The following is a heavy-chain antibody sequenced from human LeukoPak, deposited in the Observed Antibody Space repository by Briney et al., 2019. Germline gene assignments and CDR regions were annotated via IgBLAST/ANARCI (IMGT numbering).Heavy chain of an antibody. CDR2: IYSGGST. Sequence: GGSLRLSCAASGFTVSSNYMSWVRQAPGKGLEWVSVIYSGGSTYYADSVKGRFTISRDNSKNTLYLQMNSLRAEDTAVHYCARVLRYFDWTYYYGMDVWGQGTTVTVSS. J-gene: IGHJ6*02. V-gene: IGHV3-53*01. CDR1: GFTVSSNY. CDR3: ARVLRYFDWTYYYGMDV. D-gene: IGHD3-9*01.